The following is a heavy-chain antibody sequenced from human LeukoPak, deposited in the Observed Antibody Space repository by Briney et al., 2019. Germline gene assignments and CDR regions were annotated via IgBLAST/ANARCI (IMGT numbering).Heavy chain of an antibody. Sequence: DSVKGRFTISRDNAKNSLYLQMNSLRAEDTAVYYCARDVAEYYYFDYWGQGTLVTVSS. J-gene: IGHJ4*02. D-gene: IGHD2/OR15-2a*01. V-gene: IGHV3-7*03. CDR3: ARDVAEYYYFDY.